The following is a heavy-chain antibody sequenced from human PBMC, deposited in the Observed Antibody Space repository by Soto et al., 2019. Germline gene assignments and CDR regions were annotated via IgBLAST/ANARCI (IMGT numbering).Heavy chain of an antibody. CDR2: ISAYNWNT. CDR1: GYTFTSYG. J-gene: IGHJ4*02. V-gene: IGHV1-18*01. D-gene: IGHD2-8*01. Sequence: ASVKVSCKASGYTFTSYGISWVRQAPGQGLEWMGWISAYNWNTNYAQKLQGRVTMTTDTSTSTAYMELRSLKSEDTAVDYCGGGVIMVAADLWGQGPLVPVSS. CDR3: GGGVIMVAADL.